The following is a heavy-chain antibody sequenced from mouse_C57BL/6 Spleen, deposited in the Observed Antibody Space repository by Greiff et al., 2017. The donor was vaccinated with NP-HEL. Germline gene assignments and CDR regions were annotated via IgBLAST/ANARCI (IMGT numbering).Heavy chain of an antibody. V-gene: IGHV5-6*01. D-gene: IGHD1-1*01. CDR3: ARQDYGSSFYFDY. Sequence: EVHLVESGGDLVKPGGSLKLSCAASGFTFSSYGMSWVRQTPDKRLEWVATISSGGSYTYYPDSVKGRFTISRDNAKNTLYLQMSSLKSEDTAMYYCARQDYGSSFYFDYWGRGTTLTVSS. CDR2: ISSGGSYT. CDR1: GFTFSSYG. J-gene: IGHJ2*01.